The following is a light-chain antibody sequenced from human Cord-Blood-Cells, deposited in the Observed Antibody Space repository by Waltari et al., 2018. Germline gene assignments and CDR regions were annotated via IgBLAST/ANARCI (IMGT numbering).Light chain of an antibody. CDR3: QQYYSTPYT. CDR2: WAS. V-gene: IGKV4-1*01. CDR1: QSVLYSPNDKNY. Sequence: DIVMTQSPDSLAVSLGERATINCKSSQSVLYSPNDKNYLAWYQQKPGQPPKLLIYWASTRGSGVPDRFSGSGSGTDFTLTISSLQAEDVAVYYCQQYYSTPYTFGQGTKLEIK. J-gene: IGKJ2*01.